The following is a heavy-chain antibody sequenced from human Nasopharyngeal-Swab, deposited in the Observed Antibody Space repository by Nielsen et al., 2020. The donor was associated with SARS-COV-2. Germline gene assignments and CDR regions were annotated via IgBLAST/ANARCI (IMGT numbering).Heavy chain of an antibody. CDR1: GGSISGYY. CDR2: IFYSGST. V-gene: IGHV4-59*01. Sequence: SETLSLTCTVPGGSISGYYWSWIRQPPGRGLEWIGHIFYSGSTTYNPSLRSRVTISVDTSKNQFSLRLSSVTAADTAVYYCARISGWYWLDPWGQGTLVTVSS. D-gene: IGHD6-19*01. CDR3: ARISGWYWLDP. J-gene: IGHJ5*02.